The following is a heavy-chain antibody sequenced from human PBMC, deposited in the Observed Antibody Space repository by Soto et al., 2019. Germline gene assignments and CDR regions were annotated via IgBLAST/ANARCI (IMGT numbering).Heavy chain of an antibody. CDR2: IYSGGNT. D-gene: IGHD2-21*01. CDR3: STNVDV. V-gene: IGHV3-66*01. CDR1: GFTVSSTY. Sequence: GGSLRLSCAVSGFTVSSTYMNWVRQAPGKGLEWVSVIYSGGNTYYADSVKGRFTFSRDNSKNTLFLQMNSLRAEDTATYYCSTNVDVWGQGTLVTVSS. J-gene: IGHJ4*02.